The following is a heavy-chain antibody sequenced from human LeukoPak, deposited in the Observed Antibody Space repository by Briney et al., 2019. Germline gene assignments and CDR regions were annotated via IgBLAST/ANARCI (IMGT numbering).Heavy chain of an antibody. Sequence: PSETLSLTCAVYGGSFSGYHWTWIRQSPGKGLEWIGDINPSGSTYYNPSLKSRLTISVDTYKNQFSLKLRSVTAADSALYYCARGRHDITMIVVVMTSVSYYLDVWGKGTTVTVS. CDR3: ARGRHDITMIVVVMTSVSYYLDV. V-gene: IGHV4-34*01. D-gene: IGHD3-22*01. J-gene: IGHJ6*03. CDR2: INPSGST. CDR1: GGSFSGYH.